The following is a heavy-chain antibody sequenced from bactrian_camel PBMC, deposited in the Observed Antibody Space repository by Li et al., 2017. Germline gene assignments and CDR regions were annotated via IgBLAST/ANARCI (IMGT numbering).Heavy chain of an antibody. V-gene: IGHV3S54*01. Sequence: HVQLVESGGGSVQAGGSLRLSCTASQPPDESSRCMAWYRQAPGKEREGVAGIYTGGGSIFYSDTVKGRFTISYDTAENTVYLQMNSLKSEDTALYYC. CDR1: QPPDESSRC. CDR2: IYTGGGSI.